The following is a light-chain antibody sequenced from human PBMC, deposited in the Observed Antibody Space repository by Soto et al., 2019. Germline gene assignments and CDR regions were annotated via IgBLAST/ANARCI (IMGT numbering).Light chain of an antibody. CDR2: AAF. V-gene: IGKV1-12*01. CDR3: QQANSFPIT. J-gene: IGKJ5*01. CDR1: QGISSW. Sequence: DLQITHSPSSLAAFVRERVTITCRASQGISSWLAWYQQKPGKAPKLLIYAAFSLQSGVPSRFSGSGSGTDFTLTISSLQPEDCAVYYCQQANSFPITFGQGTRLEI.